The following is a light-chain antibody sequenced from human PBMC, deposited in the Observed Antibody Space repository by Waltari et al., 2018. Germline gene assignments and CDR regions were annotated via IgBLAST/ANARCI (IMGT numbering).Light chain of an antibody. Sequence: DIQMTQSPSSLSTCVGDRVTISCRASQDITSYLNWYQQKAGKAPKLLITFGSTLQSGVSSRFSGSGSGTDFTLTITNVQPEDSAYYYCQLSYTTPHTFGQGTKVEIK. J-gene: IGKJ2*01. CDR3: QLSYTTPHT. CDR1: QDITSY. V-gene: IGKV1-39*01. CDR2: FGS.